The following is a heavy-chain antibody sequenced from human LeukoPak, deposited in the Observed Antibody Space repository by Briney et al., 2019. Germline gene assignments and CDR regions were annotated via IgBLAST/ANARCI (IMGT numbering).Heavy chain of an antibody. CDR3: ARVGATSDWSVYY. V-gene: IGHV3-20*04. J-gene: IGHJ4*02. CDR2: INWNGGST. Sequence: GGSLRLSCAASGFTFSGSAMHWVRQAPGKGLEWVSGINWNGGSTGYADSVKGRFTISGDNAKNSLYLQMNSLRAEDTALYYCARVGATSDWSVYYWGQGTLVTVSS. D-gene: IGHD1-26*01. CDR1: GFTFSGSA.